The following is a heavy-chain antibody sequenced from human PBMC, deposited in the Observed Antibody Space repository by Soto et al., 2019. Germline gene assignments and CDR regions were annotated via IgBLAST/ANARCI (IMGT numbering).Heavy chain of an antibody. V-gene: IGHV4-39*02. CDR2: IYYRGNT. D-gene: IGHD3-22*01. J-gene: IGHJ4*02. CDR1: GGSISSTSYY. Sequence: QLQLQESGPGLVKPSETLSLTCTVSGGSISSTSYYWGWIRQPPGKGLEWIGSIYYRGNTYYNPSPKSRVTISVDTSRDHFSLNLSSVTAADTAVYYCARVDSSGGLDSWGQGILVTVSS. CDR3: ARVDSSGGLDS.